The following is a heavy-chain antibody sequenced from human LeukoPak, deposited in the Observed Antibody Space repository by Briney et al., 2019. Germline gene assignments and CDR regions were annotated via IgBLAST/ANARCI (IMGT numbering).Heavy chain of an antibody. CDR2: IHYSGSI. V-gene: IGHV4-59*01. CDR3: ARVGSYAFDI. J-gene: IGHJ3*02. Sequence: SETLSLTCTVSGGPIGSYYWSWIRQPPGRGLEWIGYIHYSGSINSNPSLKSRVTISVDTSKNQFSLRLSSVTAADTAVYYCARVGSYAFDIWGQGAMVTVSS. CDR1: GGPIGSYY.